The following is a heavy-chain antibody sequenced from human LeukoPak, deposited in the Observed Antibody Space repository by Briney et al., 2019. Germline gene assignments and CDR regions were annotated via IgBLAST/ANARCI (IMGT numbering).Heavy chain of an antibody. V-gene: IGHV4-4*07. Sequence: SETLSLTCTVSGGSISSYYWSWIRQPAGKGLEWIGRIYTSGSTNYNPSLKSRVTMSVDTSKNQFSLKLSSVTAADTAVYYCARDPNFWSGYHRDYFDYWGQRTLVTVSS. D-gene: IGHD3-3*01. CDR3: ARDPNFWSGYHRDYFDY. CDR1: GGSISSYY. CDR2: IYTSGST. J-gene: IGHJ4*02.